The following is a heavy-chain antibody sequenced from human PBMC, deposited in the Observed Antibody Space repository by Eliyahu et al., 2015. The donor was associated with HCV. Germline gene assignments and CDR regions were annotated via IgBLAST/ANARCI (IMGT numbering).Heavy chain of an antibody. J-gene: IGHJ4*02. CDR2: ISSRDIM. CDR3: AKDPMSGNYLNYYFDY. V-gene: IGHV3-23*01. Sequence: VPGKALEWVSSISSRDIMYYADSVKGRFSVSRDNSKNTVYLQMNSLRADDTAVYYCAKDPMSGNYLNYYFDYWGQGTLVTVSS. D-gene: IGHD1-26*01.